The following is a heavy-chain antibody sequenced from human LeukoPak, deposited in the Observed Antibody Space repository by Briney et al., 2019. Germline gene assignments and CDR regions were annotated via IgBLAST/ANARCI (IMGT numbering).Heavy chain of an antibody. CDR2: ISGSGGST. CDR3: AKDDIVVVPAALDY. V-gene: IGHV3-23*01. CDR1: GFTFSSYA. Sequence: GGSLRLSCAASGFTFSSYAMSWVRQALGKGLEWVSAISGSGGSTYYADSVKGRFTISRDNSKNTLYLQMNSLRAEDTAVYYCAKDDIVVVPAALDYWGQGTLVTVSS. J-gene: IGHJ4*02. D-gene: IGHD2-2*01.